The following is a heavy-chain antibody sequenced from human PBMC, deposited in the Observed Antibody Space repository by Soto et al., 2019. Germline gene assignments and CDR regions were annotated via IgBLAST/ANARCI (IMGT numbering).Heavy chain of an antibody. V-gene: IGHV4-34*01. Sequence: SETLSLTCAVYGGSFSGYYWSWIRQPPGKGLEWIGEINHSGSTNYNPSLKSRVTISVDTSKNQFSLKLSSVTAADTAVYYCARDYDTAFDIWGQGTMVTVSS. D-gene: IGHD3-22*01. J-gene: IGHJ3*02. CDR2: INHSGST. CDR3: ARDYDTAFDI. CDR1: GGSFSGYY.